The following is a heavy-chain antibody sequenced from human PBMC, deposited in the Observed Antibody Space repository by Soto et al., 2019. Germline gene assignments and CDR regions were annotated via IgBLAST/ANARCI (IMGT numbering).Heavy chain of an antibody. D-gene: IGHD4-17*01. V-gene: IGHV3-23*01. CDR2: ISGSGGST. Sequence: GGSLRLSCAAPGFTFSSYAMSWVRQAPGKGLEWVSAISGSGGSTYYADSVKGRFTISRDNSKNTLYLQMNSLRAEDTAVYYCAKDPLDYGDYPYYYYYGMDVWGQGTTVTVSS. J-gene: IGHJ6*02. CDR1: GFTFSSYA. CDR3: AKDPLDYGDYPYYYYYGMDV.